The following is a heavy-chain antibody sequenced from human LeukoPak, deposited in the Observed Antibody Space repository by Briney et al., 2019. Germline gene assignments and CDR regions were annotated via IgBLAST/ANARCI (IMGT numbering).Heavy chain of an antibody. Sequence: GGSLRLSCAASGFTFSNYAMHWVRQAPGKGLEWVAVISYDGSNKYYADSVKGRFTISRDNSKNTLYLQMNSLSAEDTAVYYCARDRSGGGNAYYYYGMDVWGQGTTVTVSS. J-gene: IGHJ6*02. CDR3: ARDRSGGGNAYYYYGMDV. CDR1: GFTFSNYA. D-gene: IGHD2-15*01. V-gene: IGHV3-30-3*01. CDR2: ISYDGSNK.